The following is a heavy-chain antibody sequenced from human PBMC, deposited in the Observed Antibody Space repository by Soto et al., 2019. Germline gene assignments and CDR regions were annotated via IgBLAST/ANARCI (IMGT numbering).Heavy chain of an antibody. CDR2: IYYSGST. D-gene: IGHD3-22*01. CDR1: GGSITSSSYY. Sequence: SETLSLTCTVSGGSITSSSYYWGWIRQPPGKGLEWIGTIYYSGSTYYNPSLKSRVTISVDTSKNQFSLNLSSVTAADTAVYYCARTYYYDSSGYYYSFGYWGQGALVTVSS. CDR3: ARTYYYDSSGYYYSFGY. V-gene: IGHV4-39*01. J-gene: IGHJ4*02.